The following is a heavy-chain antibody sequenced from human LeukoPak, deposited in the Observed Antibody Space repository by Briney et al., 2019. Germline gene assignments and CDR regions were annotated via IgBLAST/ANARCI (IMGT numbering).Heavy chain of an antibody. Sequence: SVKVSCKASGGTLNNYDFTFTSYAITWVRQAPGQGLEWMGGIIPIYGRADYPQKFQGRVTITADESTRTVTMQLSSLRSEDTAVYYCAGFFYDNSNAAFDIWGQGTVVTVS. D-gene: IGHD3-22*01. CDR2: IIPIYGRA. J-gene: IGHJ3*02. CDR3: AGFFYDNSNAAFDI. V-gene: IGHV1-69*13. CDR1: GGTLNNYDFTFTSYA.